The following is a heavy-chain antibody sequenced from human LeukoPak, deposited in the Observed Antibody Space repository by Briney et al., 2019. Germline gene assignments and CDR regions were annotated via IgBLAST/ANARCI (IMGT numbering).Heavy chain of an antibody. D-gene: IGHD6-19*01. CDR1: GFTFSSYN. V-gene: IGHV3-48*04. CDR3: ARDHVAVAEGIRWYFDL. CDR2: ISSSSSTI. J-gene: IGHJ2*01. Sequence: PGGSLRLSCAASGFTFSSYNMNWVRQAPGKGLEWVSYISSSSSTIYYADSVKGRFTISRDNAKNSLYLQMNSLRAEDTAVYYCARDHVAVAEGIRWYFDLWGRGTLVTVSS.